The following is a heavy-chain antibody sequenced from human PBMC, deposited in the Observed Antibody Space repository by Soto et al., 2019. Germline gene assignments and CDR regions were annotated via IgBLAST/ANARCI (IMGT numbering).Heavy chain of an antibody. D-gene: IGHD6-19*01. CDR1: GFTFSSYG. V-gene: IGHV3-30*18. CDR2: ISYDGSNK. Sequence: LRLSCAASGFTFSSYGMHWVRQAPGKGLEWVAVISYDGSNKYYADSVKGRFTISRDNSKNTLYLQMNSLRAEDTAVYYCAKDVYSSGSNWFDPWGQGALVTVPQ. CDR3: AKDVYSSGSNWFDP. J-gene: IGHJ5*02.